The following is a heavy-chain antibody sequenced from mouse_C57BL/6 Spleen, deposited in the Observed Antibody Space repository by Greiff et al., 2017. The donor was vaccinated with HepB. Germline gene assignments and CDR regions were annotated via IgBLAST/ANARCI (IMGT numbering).Heavy chain of an antibody. CDR1: GYTFTSYW. J-gene: IGHJ3*01. CDR3: ARVLYDYDWFAY. CDR2: INPNSGST. V-gene: IGHV1-64*01. D-gene: IGHD2-4*01. Sequence: QVQLQQPGAELVKPGASVKLSCKASGYTFTSYWMHWVKQRPGQGLEWIGMINPNSGSTNYNEKFKSKATLTVDKSSSTAYMQLSILTSEDSAVYYCARVLYDYDWFAYWGQGTLVTVSA.